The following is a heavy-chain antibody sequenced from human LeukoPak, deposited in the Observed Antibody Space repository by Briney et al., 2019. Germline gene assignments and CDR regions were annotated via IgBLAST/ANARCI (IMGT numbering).Heavy chain of an antibody. CDR3: AGHPPYYDSSGYYARHWYFDL. CDR1: GFTFSSYW. Sequence: GGSLRLSGAASGFTFSSYWMHWVRQAPGKGLVWVSRINSDGSITSYADPVKGRFTISRDNAKNTLYLQMNSLRAEDTAVYYCAGHPPYYDSSGYYARHWYFDLWGRGTLVTVSS. CDR2: INSDGSIT. J-gene: IGHJ2*01. D-gene: IGHD3-22*01. V-gene: IGHV3-74*01.